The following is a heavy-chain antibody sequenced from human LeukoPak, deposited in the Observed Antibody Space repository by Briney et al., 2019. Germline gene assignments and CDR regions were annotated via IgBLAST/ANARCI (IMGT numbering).Heavy chain of an antibody. CDR3: ATRYEPNAFYDAFDI. Sequence: ASVKVSCKASGYTFTNYGLSWVRQAPGQGLEWMGWISSYTGNTNYAQKLQGRVTMTTDTSTSTAYVELRSLRSDDTAVYYCATRYEPNAFYDAFDIWGQGTMVTVSS. J-gene: IGHJ3*02. D-gene: IGHD3-3*01. V-gene: IGHV1-18*01. CDR2: ISSYTGNT. CDR1: GYTFTNYG.